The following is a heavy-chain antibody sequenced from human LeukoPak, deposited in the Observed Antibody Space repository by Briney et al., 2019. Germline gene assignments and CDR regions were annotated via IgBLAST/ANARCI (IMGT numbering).Heavy chain of an antibody. Sequence: GGSLRLSCAASGFTFSNNWMSWVRQAPGKGLEWVANIKQDGSEKNYVDSVKGRFTISRDNAKNSLYLQMNSLRAEDTAVYYCATPWSIAFWGQGTLVTVSS. V-gene: IGHV3-7*05. D-gene: IGHD2-15*01. CDR2: IKQDGSEK. J-gene: IGHJ4*02. CDR3: ATPWSIAF. CDR1: GFTFSNNW.